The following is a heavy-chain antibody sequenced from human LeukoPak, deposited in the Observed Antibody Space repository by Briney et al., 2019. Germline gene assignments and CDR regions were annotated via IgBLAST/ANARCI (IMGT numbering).Heavy chain of an antibody. D-gene: IGHD1-26*01. CDR1: GGTFSSYA. CDR2: IIPIFGTA. CDR3: ARAGFDSGSYYLWFDP. V-gene: IGHV1-69*05. J-gene: IGHJ5*02. Sequence: SVKVSCKASGGTFSSYAISWMRQAPGQGLEWMGGIIPIFGTANYAQKFQGRVTITTDESTSTAYMELSSLRSEDTAVYYCARAGFDSGSYYLWFDPWGQGTLVTVSS.